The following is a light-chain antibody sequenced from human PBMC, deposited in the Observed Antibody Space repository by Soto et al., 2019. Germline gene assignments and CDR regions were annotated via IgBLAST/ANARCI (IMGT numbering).Light chain of an antibody. J-gene: IGLJ2*01. Sequence: QSALTQPASLSGSPGQSITISCTGSSNDIGSYNYVSWYQQHPGKAPKLIIFDVSNRPSGVSNRFSGSRSGNTASLTISQLQTEDEADYLCHSYQLIGGGTKLTVL. CDR2: DVS. V-gene: IGLV2-14*03. CDR1: SNDIGSYNY. CDR3: HSYQL.